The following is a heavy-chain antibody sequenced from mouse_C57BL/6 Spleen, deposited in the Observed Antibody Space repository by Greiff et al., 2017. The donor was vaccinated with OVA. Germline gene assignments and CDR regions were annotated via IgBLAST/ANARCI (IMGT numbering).Heavy chain of an antibody. J-gene: IGHJ4*01. CDR2: IYPYNGVS. CDR3: ARPRSKHGEFAMDY. Sequence: VQLQQSGPELVKPGASVKISCKASGCSFTGYYMHWVKQSHGNILDWIGYIYPYNGVSSYNQKFKGKATLTVDKSSSTAYMELRSLTSEDSAVYYCARPRSKHGEFAMDYWGQGTSVTVSS. CDR1: GCSFTGYY. D-gene: IGHD1-1*01. V-gene: IGHV1-31*01.